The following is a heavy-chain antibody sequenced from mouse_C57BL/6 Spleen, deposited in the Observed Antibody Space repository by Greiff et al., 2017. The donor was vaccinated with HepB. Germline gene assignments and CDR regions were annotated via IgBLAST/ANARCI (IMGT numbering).Heavy chain of an antibody. CDR1: GYTFTSYG. Sequence: VQLQQSGAELARPGASVKLSCKASGYTFTSYGISWVKQRTGQGLEWIGEIYPRSGNTYYNEKFKGKATLTADKSSRTAYMELRSLTSEDSAVYFCARSRPTGTDYYAMDYWGQGTSVTVSS. D-gene: IGHD4-1*01. J-gene: IGHJ4*01. CDR2: IYPRSGNT. CDR3: ARSRPTGTDYYAMDY. V-gene: IGHV1-81*01.